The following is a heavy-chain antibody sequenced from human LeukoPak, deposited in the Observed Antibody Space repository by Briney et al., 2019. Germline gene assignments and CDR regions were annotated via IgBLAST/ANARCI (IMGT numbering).Heavy chain of an antibody. V-gene: IGHV1-3*01. CDR3: ARGGAGYYDNSGKIDS. J-gene: IGHJ4*02. Sequence: ASVTVSCKACGYTFTSYAMHWVRQAPGQRLEWMGWINAGNGNTKYSQKFHGRVTITRDTSASTAYMELSSLRSEDTAVYYCARGGAGYYDNSGKIDSWGEGNLVTVSS. CDR2: INAGNGNT. D-gene: IGHD3-22*01. CDR1: GYTFTSYA.